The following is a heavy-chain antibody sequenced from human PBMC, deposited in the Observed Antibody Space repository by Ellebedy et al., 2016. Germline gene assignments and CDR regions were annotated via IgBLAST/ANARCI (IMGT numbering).Heavy chain of an antibody. CDR3: ARGIIDCSSTSCSDYYMDV. CDR1: GFTFSSYA. J-gene: IGHJ6*03. D-gene: IGHD2-2*01. Sequence: GESLKISXAASGFTFSSYAMSWVRQAPGKGLEWVSAISGSGGSTYYADSVKGRFTISRDNSKNTLYLQMNSLRAEDTAVYYCARGIIDCSSTSCSDYYMDVWGKGTTVTVSS. CDR2: ISGSGGST. V-gene: IGHV3-23*01.